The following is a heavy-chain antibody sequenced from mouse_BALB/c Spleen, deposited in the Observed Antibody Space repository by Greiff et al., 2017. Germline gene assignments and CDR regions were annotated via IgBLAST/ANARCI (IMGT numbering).Heavy chain of an antibody. CDR2: IDPANGNT. Sequence: VQLQQSGAELVKPGASVKLSCTASGFNIKDTYMHWVKQRPEQGLEWIGRIDPANGNTKYDPKFQGKATITADTSSNTAYLQLSSLTSEDTAVYYGARTPYYGSSWFAYWGQGTLVTVSA. V-gene: IGHV14-3*02. D-gene: IGHD1-1*01. CDR3: ARTPYYGSSWFAY. J-gene: IGHJ3*01. CDR1: GFNIKDTY.